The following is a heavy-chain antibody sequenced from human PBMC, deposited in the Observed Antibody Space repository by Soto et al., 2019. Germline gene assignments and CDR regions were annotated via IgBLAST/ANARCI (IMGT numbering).Heavy chain of an antibody. CDR2: VYNSGST. Sequence: SETLSLTCTVSGGSVSSNYWTWIRQPPGKGLEWIGYVYNSGSTNYNPSLKSRVTISEDTSKSQFSLKVNSMTAADTAVYYCARYRREAVAGYTLDNWGQGVLVTVSS. CDR3: ARYRREAVAGYTLDN. D-gene: IGHD6-13*01. CDR1: GGSVSSNY. J-gene: IGHJ4*02. V-gene: IGHV4-59*02.